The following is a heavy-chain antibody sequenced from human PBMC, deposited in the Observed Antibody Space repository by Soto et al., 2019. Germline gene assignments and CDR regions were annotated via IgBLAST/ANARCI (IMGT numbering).Heavy chain of an antibody. Sequence: EVQLLESGEGLVQPGGSVRLSCAASGLTFGNYAMSWVSQAPGKGLEWVSAISGDSGRTYYADSVKGRFTISRDNSKNTLYLQMNTLRAEDTAVYYCAVTPNCGRDCSAASYWYFDIWGRGTLVTVSS. D-gene: IGHD2-21*02. V-gene: IGHV3-23*01. CDR3: AVTPNCGRDCSAASYWYFDI. J-gene: IGHJ2*01. CDR1: GLTFGNYA. CDR2: ISGDSGRT.